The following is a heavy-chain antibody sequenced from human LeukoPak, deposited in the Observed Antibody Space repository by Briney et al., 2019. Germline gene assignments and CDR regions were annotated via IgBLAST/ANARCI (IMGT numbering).Heavy chain of an antibody. CDR2: INPSGGGT. V-gene: IGHV1-46*01. Sequence: GASVKVSCKASGYTFTSYYIHWVRQAPGQGLEWMGVINPSGGGTSYAQKFQGRVTMTRDTSTSTVYMDLRSLRSEDTAVYFCAGDQRSGYDYYYGMDVWGQGTTVTVSS. J-gene: IGHJ6*02. CDR3: AGDQRSGYDYYYGMDV. D-gene: IGHD3-3*01. CDR1: GYTFTSYY.